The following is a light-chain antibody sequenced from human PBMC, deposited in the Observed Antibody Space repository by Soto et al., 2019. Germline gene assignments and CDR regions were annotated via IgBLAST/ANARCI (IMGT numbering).Light chain of an antibody. CDR3: QQYNNWPRT. CDR2: GAS. V-gene: IGKV3-15*01. J-gene: IGKJ1*01. Sequence: EIVMTQSPATLSVSPGERATLSCRASQSVSSNLAWYQQKPGQAPRLLIYGASTRATGITARFSGSGSGTEFTLTISSRQAEDFAIYYCQQYNNWPRTFGQGTKVEIK. CDR1: QSVSSN.